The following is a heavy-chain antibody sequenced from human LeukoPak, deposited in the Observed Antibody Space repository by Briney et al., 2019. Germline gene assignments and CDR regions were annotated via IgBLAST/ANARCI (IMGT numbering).Heavy chain of an antibody. D-gene: IGHD1-26*01. CDR1: GGSISRYY. J-gene: IGHJ4*02. Sequence: SETLSLTCTASGGSISRYYWSWIRQPAGKGLEWIGRIYTSGSTNYNPSLKSRVTMSVDTSKNQFSLKLSSVAAADTAVYYCARDNLGEWELFDYWGQGTLVTVSS. V-gene: IGHV4-4*07. CDR2: IYTSGST. CDR3: ARDNLGEWELFDY.